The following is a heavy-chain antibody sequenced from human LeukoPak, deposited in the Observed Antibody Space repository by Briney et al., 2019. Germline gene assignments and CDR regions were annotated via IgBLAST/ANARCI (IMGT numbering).Heavy chain of an antibody. CDR3: AREGCSSTNCYDY. Sequence: GGSLRLSCAASGFAFSNYAMNWVRQAPGKGLEWVSPISNAGTYMYYADSVKGRFTISRDTAKNSLYLQMDSLRVEDTAVYYCAREGCSSTNCYDYWGQGTLVTVSS. V-gene: IGHV3-21*01. J-gene: IGHJ4*02. D-gene: IGHD2-2*01. CDR2: ISNAGTYM. CDR1: GFAFSNYA.